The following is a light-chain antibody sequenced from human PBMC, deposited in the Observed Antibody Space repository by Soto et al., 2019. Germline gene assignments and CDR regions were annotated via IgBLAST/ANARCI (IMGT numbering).Light chain of an antibody. J-gene: IGLJ3*02. CDR1: SSDVGGYNY. V-gene: IGLV2-14*03. CDR2: DVT. CDR3: SSYTSTTPRV. Sequence: QSALTQPASVSVSPGQSITISCTGTSSDVGGYNYVSWYQHHPGKAPKLVIYDVTNRPSGVSDRFSGSKSGNTASLTISGVQAEDKADYYCSSYTSTTPRVFGGGTKLTVL.